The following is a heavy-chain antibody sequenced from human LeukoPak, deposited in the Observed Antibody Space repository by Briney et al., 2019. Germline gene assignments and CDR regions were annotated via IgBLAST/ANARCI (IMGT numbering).Heavy chain of an antibody. V-gene: IGHV3-33*01. J-gene: IGHJ4*02. CDR1: GFTFSSYG. D-gene: IGHD5-12*01. Sequence: GGSLRLSCAASGFTFSSYGMHWVRQAPGKGLEWVAVIWYDGSNKYYADSVKGRFTISRDNSKNTLYLQMNSLRAEDTAVYYCARAVAKEDYFDYWGQGTLVTVSS. CDR2: IWYDGSNK. CDR3: ARAVAKEDYFDY.